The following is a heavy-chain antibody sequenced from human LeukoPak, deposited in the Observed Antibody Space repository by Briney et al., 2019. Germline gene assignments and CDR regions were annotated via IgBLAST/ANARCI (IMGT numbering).Heavy chain of an antibody. CDR1: GYTFTGYY. CDR2: INPNSGGT. CDR3: ARDMSPENSQIDY. D-gene: IGHD3-10*02. Sequence: ASVQVSCKASGYTFTGYYMHWVRQAPGQGLEWMGRINPNSGGTNYARKFQGRVTMARDTSISTAYMELSRLRSDDTAVYYCARDMSPENSQIDYWGQGTLVTVSS. V-gene: IGHV1-2*06. J-gene: IGHJ4*02.